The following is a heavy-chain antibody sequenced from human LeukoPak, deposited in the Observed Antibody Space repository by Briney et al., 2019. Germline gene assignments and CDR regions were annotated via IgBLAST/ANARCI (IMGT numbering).Heavy chain of an antibody. V-gene: IGHV1-69*05. CDR1: GGTFSSYA. D-gene: IGHD2-15*01. J-gene: IGHJ3*02. CDR3: ARLVEDAFDI. CDR2: IIPIFGTA. Sequence: SVKVSCKASGGTFSSYAISWVRQAPGQGLEGMGGIIPIFGTANYEQKLQGRVTITTDESTSTAYMELSSLRSEDTAVYYCARLVEDAFDIWGQGTMVTVSS.